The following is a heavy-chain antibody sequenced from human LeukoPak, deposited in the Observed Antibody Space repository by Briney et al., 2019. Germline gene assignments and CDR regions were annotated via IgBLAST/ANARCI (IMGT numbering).Heavy chain of an antibody. CDR3: TGNYYGSGSYADFDY. CDR1: GFTVSVNY. Sequence: PGGSLRLSCAAFGFTVSVNYMSWVRQAPGKGLECVSVIYSGGNTYYADSVKGRFTISRDNSKNTAYLQMDSLKTEDTAVYYCTGNYYGSGSYADFDYWGQGTLVAVSS. D-gene: IGHD3-10*01. J-gene: IGHJ4*02. CDR2: IYSGGNT. V-gene: IGHV3-66*01.